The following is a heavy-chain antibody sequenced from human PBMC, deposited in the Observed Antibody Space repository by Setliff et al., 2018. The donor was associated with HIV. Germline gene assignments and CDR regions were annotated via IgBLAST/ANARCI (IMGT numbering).Heavy chain of an antibody. Sequence: SETLSLTCAAYSGSFSTYYWTWIRQPPGKGLEWIGEINHSGNTNYNPSLKSRVTMSVDTSKNQFSLKLNSVTAADTAVYYCARMDTSYRSFEYWGQGTLVTVSS. CDR1: SGSFSTYY. CDR2: INHSGNT. J-gene: IGHJ4*02. D-gene: IGHD5-18*01. CDR3: ARMDTSYRSFEY. V-gene: IGHV4-34*01.